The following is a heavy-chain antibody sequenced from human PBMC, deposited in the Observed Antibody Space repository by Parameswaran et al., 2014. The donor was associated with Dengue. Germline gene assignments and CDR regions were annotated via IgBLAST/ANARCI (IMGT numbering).Heavy chain of an antibody. CDR3: ARSRLYYYYGMDV. D-gene: IGHD5/OR15-5a*01. J-gene: IGHJ6*02. CDR2: IYYSGST. Sequence: RWIRQPPGKGLEWIGYIYYSGSTYYNPSLKSRVTISVDTSKNQFSLKLSSVTAADTAVYYCARSRLYYYYGMDVWGQGTTVTVSS. V-gene: IGHV4-31*02.